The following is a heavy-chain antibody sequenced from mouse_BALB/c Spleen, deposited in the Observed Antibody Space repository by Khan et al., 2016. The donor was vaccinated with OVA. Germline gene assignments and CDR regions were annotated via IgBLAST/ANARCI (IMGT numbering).Heavy chain of an antibody. D-gene: IGHD2-14*01. J-gene: IGHJ3*01. Sequence: QVQLKQSGPGLVQPSQSLSITCTVSGFSLNTYGVHWVRQSPGKGLEWLGVIWSGGNTDYNAPYISRLNISKDNTKSQVFFKMNSLRTDDTTTYNCARNSYMYNFTYWGQGTLVTVSA. V-gene: IGHV2-4-1*01. CDR2: IWSGGNT. CDR3: ARNSYMYNFTY. CDR1: GFSLNTYG.